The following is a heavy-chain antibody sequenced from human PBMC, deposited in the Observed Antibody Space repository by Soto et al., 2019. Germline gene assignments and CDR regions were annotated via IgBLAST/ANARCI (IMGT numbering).Heavy chain of an antibody. CDR1: GFTFSSYG. CDR3: AKEPRIAVAGPYYYYYYGMDV. CDR2: ISYDGSNK. D-gene: IGHD6-19*01. V-gene: IGHV3-30*18. Sequence: QVQLVESGGGVVQPGRSLRLSCAASGFTFSSYGMHWVRQAPGKGLEWVAVISYDGSNKYYADSVKGRFTISRDNSKNTLYLQMNSLRAEDTAVYYCAKEPRIAVAGPYYYYYYGMDVWGQGTTVTVSS. J-gene: IGHJ6*02.